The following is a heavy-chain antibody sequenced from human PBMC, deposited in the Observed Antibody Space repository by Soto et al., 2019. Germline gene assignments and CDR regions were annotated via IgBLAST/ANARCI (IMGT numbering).Heavy chain of an antibody. J-gene: IGHJ6*02. D-gene: IGHD6-13*01. CDR3: AREGSSWYYYYYGMDV. V-gene: IGHV3-7*04. CDR2: IKQDGSEK. Sequence: GGSLRLSCAASGFTLSSYWMSWVRQAPGKGLEWVANIKQDGSEKYYVDSVKGRFTISRDNAKNSLYLQMNSLRAEDTAVYYCAREGSSWYYYYYGMDVWGQGTTVTVSS. CDR1: GFTLSSYW.